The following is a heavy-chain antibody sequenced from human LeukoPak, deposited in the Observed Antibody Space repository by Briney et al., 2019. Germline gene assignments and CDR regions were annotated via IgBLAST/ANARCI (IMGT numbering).Heavy chain of an antibody. CDR1: GFTFSSYG. J-gene: IGHJ4*02. D-gene: IGHD6-13*01. Sequence: GGSLRLSCAASGFTFSSYGMSWVRQAPGKGLEWVSAISGSGGSTYYADSVKGRFTISRDNSKNTLYLQMNSLRAEDTAVYYCAKRGSSWYRNPFDYWGQGTLVTVSS. CDR2: ISGSGGST. CDR3: AKRGSSWYRNPFDY. V-gene: IGHV3-23*01.